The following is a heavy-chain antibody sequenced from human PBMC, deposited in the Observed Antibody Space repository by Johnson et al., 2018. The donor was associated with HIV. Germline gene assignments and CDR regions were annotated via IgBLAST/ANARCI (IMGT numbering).Heavy chain of an antibody. J-gene: IGHJ3*02. D-gene: IGHD2-21*01. CDR2: ISYDGSNK. CDR3: ARAGVVFSTASHDAFDI. CDR1: GFTFSSYA. V-gene: IGHV3-30*04. Sequence: QVQLVESGGGVVQPGRSLRLSCAASGFTFSSYAMHWVRQAPGKGLEWVAVISYDGSNKYYADSVKGRSTISRDNSKNTLYLQMNSLRAEDTAVYYCARAGVVFSTASHDAFDIWGQGTMVTVSS.